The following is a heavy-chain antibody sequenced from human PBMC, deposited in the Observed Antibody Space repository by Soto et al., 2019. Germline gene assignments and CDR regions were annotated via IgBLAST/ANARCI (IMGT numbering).Heavy chain of an antibody. D-gene: IGHD2-21*01. CDR3: ARGIARHGPRFVVVASRIPGFENW. J-gene: IGHJ5*01. CDR1: GGSFSGYY. CDR2: ITQDGNT. V-gene: IGHV4-34*01. Sequence: QVQLQQWGAGLLKPSETLSLTCAVYGGSFSGYYWTWIRQPPGKGLEWIGEITQDGNTNYNPSLKSRIPSPADSSKIQFFLMLNSGCAANTAIYYCARGIARHGPRFVVVASRIPGFENW.